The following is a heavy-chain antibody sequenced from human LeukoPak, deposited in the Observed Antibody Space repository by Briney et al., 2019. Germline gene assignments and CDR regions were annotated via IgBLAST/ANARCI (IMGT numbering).Heavy chain of an antibody. Sequence: AASVKVSCKASGGTFSNYAINWVRQAPGQGLEWMGGIIPIFGTADYAQKFQGRVTITADESTSTAYMELSSLRSEDTAVYYCARAPLATKRGSYSGGHFDYWGQGTLVTVSS. CDR2: IIPIFGTA. V-gene: IGHV1-69*13. J-gene: IGHJ4*02. CDR1: GGTFSNYA. CDR3: ARAPLATKRGSYSGGHFDY. D-gene: IGHD1-26*01.